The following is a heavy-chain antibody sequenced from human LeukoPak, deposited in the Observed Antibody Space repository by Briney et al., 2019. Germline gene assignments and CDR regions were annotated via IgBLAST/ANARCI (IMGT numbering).Heavy chain of an antibody. CDR2: IYSGGST. Sequence: GGSLRLSCAASGFTVSSNYMSWVRQAPGKGLEWGSVIYSGGSTYYADSVKGRFTISRDNSKNTLYLKMNSLRAEDTAVYYCARDSSSWYLEYWGQGTVVMVSS. CDR3: ARDSSSWYLEY. D-gene: IGHD6-13*01. J-gene: IGHJ4*02. V-gene: IGHV3-66*01. CDR1: GFTVSSNY.